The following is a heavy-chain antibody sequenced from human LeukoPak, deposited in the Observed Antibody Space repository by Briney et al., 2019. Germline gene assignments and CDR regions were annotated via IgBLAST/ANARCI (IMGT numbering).Heavy chain of an antibody. CDR3: ARSSRLGGFDY. CDR1: GYTFTNYY. CDR2: IHPSGGST. J-gene: IGHJ4*02. D-gene: IGHD3-16*01. V-gene: IGHV1-46*01. Sequence: ASVKVSCKASGYTFTNYYLHWVRQAPGQGLEWMGIIHPSGGSTSYAQKFQGRVTMTRDTSTGTVYMELSSLRSKDTAIYHCARSSRLGGFDYWGQGTLVTVSS.